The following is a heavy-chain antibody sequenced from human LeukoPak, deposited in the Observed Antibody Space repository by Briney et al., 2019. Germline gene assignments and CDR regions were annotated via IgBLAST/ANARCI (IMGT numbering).Heavy chain of an antibody. V-gene: IGHV1-24*01. J-gene: IGHJ6*03. D-gene: IGHD1-26*01. Sequence: ASVKVSCKVSGYTLTELSTHWVRQAPGKGLEWMGGFDPEDGERIYAQKFQDRVTMTEDTSTDTAYMELRSLRSEDTAVYYCATGQVGARDYYYYMDVWGKGTTVTVSS. CDR2: FDPEDGER. CDR1: GYTLTELS. CDR3: ATGQVGARDYYYYMDV.